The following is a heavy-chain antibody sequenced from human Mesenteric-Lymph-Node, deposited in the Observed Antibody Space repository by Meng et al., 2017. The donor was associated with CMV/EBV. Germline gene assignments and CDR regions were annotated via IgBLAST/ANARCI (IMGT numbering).Heavy chain of an antibody. V-gene: IGHV4-34*01. Sequence: QVQLHQWGAGLLNPSETLSLTCGVYGGSFSGYYWSWTRQPPGKGLEWIGEINHSGVPNYNPSLKSRVTISLDRSKNQFSLKLSSVTAEDTAVYYCARGSDIPVNNYWGQGTLVTVSS. D-gene: IGHD2-15*01. CDR1: GGSFSGYY. CDR3: ARGSDIPVNNY. J-gene: IGHJ4*02. CDR2: INHSGVP.